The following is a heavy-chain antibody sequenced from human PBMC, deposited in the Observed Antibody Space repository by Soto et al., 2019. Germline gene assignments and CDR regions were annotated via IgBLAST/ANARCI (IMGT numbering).Heavy chain of an antibody. V-gene: IGHV3-21*01. Sequence: EGSLRLSGAASGFTFSSYSMNWVRQAPGKGLEWVSSISISSSSYIYYADSVKGRFTISRDNATNSLYLQMNSLRAEDTAVYYRARNVYYYDRSGIQVNWGQGIRVT. CDR3: ARNVYYYDRSGIQVN. D-gene: IGHD3-22*01. CDR2: ISISSSSYI. J-gene: IGHJ4*02. CDR1: GFTFSSYS.